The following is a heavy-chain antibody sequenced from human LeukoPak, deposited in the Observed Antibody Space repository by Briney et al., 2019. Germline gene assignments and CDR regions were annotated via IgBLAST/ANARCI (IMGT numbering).Heavy chain of an antibody. J-gene: IGHJ3*02. CDR1: GGSISSYY. CDR2: IYYSGST. CDR3: ARHPQGGYSYGFSGAFDI. Sequence: NPSETLSLTCTVSGGSISSYYWSWIRQPPGKGLEWIGYIYYSGSTNYNPSLKSRVTISVDTSKNQFSLKLSSVTAADTAVYYCARHPQGGYSYGFSGAFDIWGQGTMVTVSS. V-gene: IGHV4-59*08. D-gene: IGHD5-18*01.